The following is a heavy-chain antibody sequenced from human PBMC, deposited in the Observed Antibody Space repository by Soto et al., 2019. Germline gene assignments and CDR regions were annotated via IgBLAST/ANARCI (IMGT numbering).Heavy chain of an antibody. Sequence: QLQLQESGPGLVKPSETLSLTCTVSGGSISSSSYYWGWISQPPGKGLEWIGSIYYSGSTYYNPSLKSRVTIAGNTANNHSSLMRSTVTGTDSAVYNCARQLDYYDSNDYDHNAFDIWGQGTMVTVSS. CDR3: ARQLDYYDSNDYDHNAFDI. CDR2: IYYSGST. D-gene: IGHD3-22*01. CDR1: GGSISSSSYY. J-gene: IGHJ3*02. V-gene: IGHV4-39*02.